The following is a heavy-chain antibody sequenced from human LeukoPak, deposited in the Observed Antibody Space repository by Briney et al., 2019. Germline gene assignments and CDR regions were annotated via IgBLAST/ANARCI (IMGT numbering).Heavy chain of an antibody. CDR1: GFIFRSYW. CDR2: FSGSGGNT. J-gene: IGHJ5*02. V-gene: IGHV3-23*01. Sequence: PGGSLRLSCAASGFIFRSYWMSWVRQAPGTGLEWVSAFSGSGGNTYYADSVKGRFTISRDNSKSTLYLQMNSLRVEDTAVYYCAKSGGVRFDPWGQGTLVTVSS. D-gene: IGHD3-16*01. CDR3: AKSGGVRFDP.